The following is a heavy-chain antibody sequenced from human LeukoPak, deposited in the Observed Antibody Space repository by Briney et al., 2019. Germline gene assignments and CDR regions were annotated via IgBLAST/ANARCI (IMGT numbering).Heavy chain of an antibody. CDR2: INHSGST. CDR3: ARGRSGHFIDY. Sequence: PPETLSLTCAVYGGSFSGYYWSWIRQPPGKGLEWIGEINHSGSTDYNPSLKSRVTISVDTSKNQFSLKLSSVTAADTAVYYCARGRSGHFIDYWGQGTLVTVSS. V-gene: IGHV4-34*01. D-gene: IGHD3-10*01. CDR1: GGSFSGYY. J-gene: IGHJ4*02.